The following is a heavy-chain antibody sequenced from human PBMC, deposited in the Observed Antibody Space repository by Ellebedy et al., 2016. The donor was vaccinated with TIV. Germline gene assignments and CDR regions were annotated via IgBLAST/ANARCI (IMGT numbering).Heavy chain of an antibody. Sequence: PGGSLRLSCKGSGYSFTTYWIGWVRQMPGKGLEWMGNIYPSDSDSRNSPSFQGQVTISADKSTSTAYLQWSSLKASDTAMYYCARQRSTNFDYWGQGTLVIVSS. V-gene: IGHV5-51*01. CDR2: IYPSDSDS. CDR3: ARQRSTNFDY. D-gene: IGHD5/OR15-5a*01. J-gene: IGHJ4*02. CDR1: GYSFTTYW.